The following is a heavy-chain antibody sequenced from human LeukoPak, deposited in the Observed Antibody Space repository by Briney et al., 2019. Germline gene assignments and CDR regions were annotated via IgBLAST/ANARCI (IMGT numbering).Heavy chain of an antibody. CDR3: ARGGRGSSWFDN. J-gene: IGHJ4*02. CDR1: GLTFSSYA. V-gene: IGHV3-7*01. D-gene: IGHD6-13*01. Sequence: PGGSLRLSCAASGLTFSSYAMHWVRQAPGKGLEWVANIKLDGSEKYYVDSVKGRFTISRDNAKNSLYLQMNSLRAGDTAVYYCARGGRGSSWFDNWGQGTLVTVSS. CDR2: IKLDGSEK.